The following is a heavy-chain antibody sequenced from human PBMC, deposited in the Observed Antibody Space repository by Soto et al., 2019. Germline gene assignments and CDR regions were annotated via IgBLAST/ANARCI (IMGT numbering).Heavy chain of an antibody. D-gene: IGHD5-18*01. CDR1: GDSINSDY. V-gene: IGHV4-59*01. CDR2: IYYTGSA. Sequence: SETLSLTCIVSGDSINSDYWSWIRQPPGRGLEWIGYIYYTGSANYNPSLQSRVTISVDTSKNQFSLEVSAVTAADTAMYYCARYRVLYTAMITPREYYYGMDVWGQGATVTVSS. J-gene: IGHJ6*02. CDR3: ARYRVLYTAMITPREYYYGMDV.